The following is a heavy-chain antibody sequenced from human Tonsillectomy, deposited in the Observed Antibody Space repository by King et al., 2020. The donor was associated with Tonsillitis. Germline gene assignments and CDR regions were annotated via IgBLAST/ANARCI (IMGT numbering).Heavy chain of an antibody. V-gene: IGHV5-51*03. CDR2: IYPGDSDS. CDR3: ARSDSWLPTPPRDY. J-gene: IGHJ4*02. D-gene: IGHD6-19*01. Sequence: QLVQSGAEVKKPGESLKISCKASGYSFTNYWIGWVRQMPGKGLEWMGIIYPGDSDSRYSPSFRGHVTISADKSISTAYLQWTSLRASDTAMYYCARSDSWLPTPPRDYWGQGTLAT. CDR1: GYSFTNYW.